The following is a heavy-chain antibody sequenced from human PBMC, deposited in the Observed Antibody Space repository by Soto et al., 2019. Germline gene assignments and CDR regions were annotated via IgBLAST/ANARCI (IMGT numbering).Heavy chain of an antibody. V-gene: IGHV1-18*01. J-gene: IGHJ4*02. Sequence: QVQLVQSGAEVKKPGASVKVSCKASGYTFTSYGISWVRQAPGQGLEWMGWINVYNGNTNHAQEFQGRVTMTTDTSTSTAYMELRSLRSDDTDVYYCAREYCSGVRCYSVDYWGQGTLVTVSS. CDR3: AREYCSGVRCYSVDY. CDR2: INVYNGNT. CDR1: GYTFTSYG. D-gene: IGHD2-15*01.